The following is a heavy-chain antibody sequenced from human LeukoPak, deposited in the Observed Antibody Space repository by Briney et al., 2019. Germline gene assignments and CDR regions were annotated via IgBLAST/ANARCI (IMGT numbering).Heavy chain of an antibody. CDR2: ISYDGSNK. D-gene: IGHD5-18*01. V-gene: IGHV3-30*04. Sequence: QPGGSLRLSCAASGFTFSSYEMNWVRQAPGKGLEWVAVISYDGSNKYYADSVKGRFTISRDNSKNTLYLQMNSLRAEDTAVYYCATHIQLDYWGQGTLVTVSS. CDR1: GFTFSSYE. J-gene: IGHJ4*02. CDR3: ATHIQLDY.